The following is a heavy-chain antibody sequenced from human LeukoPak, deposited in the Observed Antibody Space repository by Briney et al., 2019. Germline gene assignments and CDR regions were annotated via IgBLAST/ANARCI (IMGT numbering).Heavy chain of an antibody. CDR3: ASSDTAVTAAAY. CDR2: IYYSGST. Sequence: SETLSLTCTVSGVSISNYYWSWIRQPPGKGLEWIWYIYYSGSTNYNPSLKSRVTISVDTPKNQFSQKMSSVPAADTAVYYCASSDTAVTAAAYWGQGTLVTVS. D-gene: IGHD4-17*01. CDR1: GVSISNYY. V-gene: IGHV4-59*01. J-gene: IGHJ4*02.